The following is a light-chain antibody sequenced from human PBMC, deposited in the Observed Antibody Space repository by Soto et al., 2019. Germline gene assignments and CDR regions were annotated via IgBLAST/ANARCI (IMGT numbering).Light chain of an antibody. CDR3: QQFLTTPRT. J-gene: IGKJ1*01. Sequence: DIQMTQFPSSLSASVGDRVTITCRASQTISTCLNWYQQKAGTAPKLLIYGASDLESGIPSRFSGSGYGTYFTLTISSLQPEDFAIYYCQQFLTTPRTFGQGTRVEI. CDR2: GAS. CDR1: QTISTC. V-gene: IGKV1-39*01.